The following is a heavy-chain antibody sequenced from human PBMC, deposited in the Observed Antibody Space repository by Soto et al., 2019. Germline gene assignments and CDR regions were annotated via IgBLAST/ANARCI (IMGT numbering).Heavy chain of an antibody. CDR2: IIPIFDTT. CDR3: AREMGSSGYYENWFDP. J-gene: IGHJ5*02. D-gene: IGHD3-22*01. CDR1: GGTFSSYA. Sequence: SVKVSCKASGGTFSSYAISWVRQAPGQGLEWMGGIIPIFDTTNYAQKFQGRVTITADESTSTAYMELSSLRSEDTAVYYCAREMGSSGYYENWFDPWGQGTLVTVSS. V-gene: IGHV1-69*13.